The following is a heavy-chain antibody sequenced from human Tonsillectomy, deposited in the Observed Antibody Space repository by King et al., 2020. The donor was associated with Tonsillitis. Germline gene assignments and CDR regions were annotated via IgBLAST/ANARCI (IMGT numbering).Heavy chain of an antibody. CDR3: AKDRSIAVADYYFDY. CDR2: ISWNSGSI. J-gene: IGHJ4*02. CDR1: GFTFDDSA. V-gene: IGHV3-9*01. Sequence: QLVQSGGGLVQPGRSLRLSCAASGFTFDDSAMHWDRQAPGRGLEWVSGISWNSGSIGYADSVKGRFTISRDNAKNSLYLQMNSLRAEDTALYYCAKDRSIAVADYYFDYWGQGTLVTVSS. D-gene: IGHD6-19*01.